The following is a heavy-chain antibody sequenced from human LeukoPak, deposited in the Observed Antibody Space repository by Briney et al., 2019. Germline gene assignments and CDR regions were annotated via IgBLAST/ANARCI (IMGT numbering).Heavy chain of an antibody. CDR3: ARIDDILTGYYRVGAFDI. V-gene: IGHV4-59*01. CDR2: IYYSGST. J-gene: IGHJ3*02. Sequence: SETLSLTCTVSGGSISSYYWSWIRQPPGKGLEWIGYIYYSGSTNYNPSLKSRVTISVDTSKNQFSLKLSSVTAADTAAYYCARIDDILTGYYRVGAFDIWGQGTIVTVSS. CDR1: GGSISSYY. D-gene: IGHD3-9*01.